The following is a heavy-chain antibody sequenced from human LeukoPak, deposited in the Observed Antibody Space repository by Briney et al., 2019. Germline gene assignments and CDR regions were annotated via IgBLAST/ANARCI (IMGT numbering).Heavy chain of an antibody. CDR1: GYTFTNYG. CDR3: AREIYGRFDN. CDR2: ISAYNGDT. J-gene: IGHJ4*02. V-gene: IGHV1-18*01. Sequence: GASVKVSCKASGYTFTNYGISWVRQAPGQGLEWMGWISAYNGDTNYAQNPQGRVTMTTDTSTSTAYMDLSSLRSDDTAVYYCAREIYGRFDNWGQGTLVTVSS. D-gene: IGHD2-15*01.